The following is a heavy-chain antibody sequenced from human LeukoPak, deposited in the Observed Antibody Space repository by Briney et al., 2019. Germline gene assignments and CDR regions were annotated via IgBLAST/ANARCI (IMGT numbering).Heavy chain of an antibody. V-gene: IGHV3-23*01. J-gene: IGHJ4*02. CDR1: GFTFSSHA. Sequence: GGSLRLSCAASGFTFSSHAMAWVRQAPGKGLEWVSAIGGLGSSTYYGDSVKGRFTISRDNSKNTVYLQMDSLRVEDTAVYYCARDPGVVAFHYFDFWGQGTFITVSS. D-gene: IGHD3-3*01. CDR2: IGGLGSST. CDR3: ARDPGVVAFHYFDF.